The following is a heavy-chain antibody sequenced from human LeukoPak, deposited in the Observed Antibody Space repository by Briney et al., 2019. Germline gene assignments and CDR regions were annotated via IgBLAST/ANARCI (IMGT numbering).Heavy chain of an antibody. V-gene: IGHV3-11*06. D-gene: IGHD3-22*01. CDR3: ARYGGGYYYIIDY. CDR1: GFTFSDYY. Sequence: SGGSLRLSCAASGFTFSDYYMSWIRQAPGKGLEWVSYISSSSSYTNYADSVKGRFTISRDNAKNSLYLQMNSLRAEDTAVYYCARYGGGYYYIIDYWGQGTLVTVSS. J-gene: IGHJ4*02. CDR2: ISSSSSYT.